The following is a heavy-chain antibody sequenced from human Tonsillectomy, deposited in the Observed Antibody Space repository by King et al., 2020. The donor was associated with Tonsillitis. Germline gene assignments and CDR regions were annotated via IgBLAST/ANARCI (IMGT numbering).Heavy chain of an antibody. J-gene: IGHJ4*02. Sequence: VQLVESGGGVVQPGRSLRLSCAASGFTFSSYGMHWVRQAPGKGREWVAVISYDGSNKYYSDSVKGRFTISSDNSKNTLYLQMNSLRAEDTGVYYCAKAKDYGSGSYYEYYFDYWGQGTLVTVSS. CDR2: ISYDGSNK. CDR3: AKAKDYGSGSYYEYYFDY. CDR1: GFTFSSYG. D-gene: IGHD3-10*01. V-gene: IGHV3-30*18.